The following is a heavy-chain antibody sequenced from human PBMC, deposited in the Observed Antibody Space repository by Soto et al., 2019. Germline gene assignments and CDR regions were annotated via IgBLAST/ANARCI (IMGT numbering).Heavy chain of an antibody. CDR2: LSNTGRRT. J-gene: IGHJ4*02. D-gene: IGHD1-26*01. CDR1: VFPFGANA. V-gene: IGHV3-23*01. CDR3: ATEMGATQGPFDN. Sequence: LRLSCVVSVFPFGANAMSWVRQAPGKGLEWVSGLSNTGRRTSYADSVKGRFNISRDNSENTVYLQMNILRVEDTAVYYCATEMGATQGPFDNWGQGTRVTGSA.